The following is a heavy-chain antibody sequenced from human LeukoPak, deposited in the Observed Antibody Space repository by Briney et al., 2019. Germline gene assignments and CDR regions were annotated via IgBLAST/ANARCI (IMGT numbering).Heavy chain of an antibody. CDR3: ARDANSGYNNEGDWIDP. Sequence: PGGSLRLSCAASRFNLGAYTTNWVRQAPGKGLEWVSSISSSSVYIYYADSVKGRFTISRDNAKNSVYLQMNSLRAEDTAVYYCARDANSGYNNEGDWIDPWGQGTLVTVSS. CDR2: ISSSSVYI. V-gene: IGHV3-21*01. D-gene: IGHD5-12*01. J-gene: IGHJ5*02. CDR1: RFNLGAYT.